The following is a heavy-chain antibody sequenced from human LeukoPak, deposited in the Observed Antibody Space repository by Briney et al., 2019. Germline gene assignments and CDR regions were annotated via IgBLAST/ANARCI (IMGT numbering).Heavy chain of an antibody. CDR1: GSTSITYA. CDR3: ANMGTGPASQIFYYDYVIDV. D-gene: IGHD2/OR15-2a*01. Sequence: PGGSLRLSCAASGSTSITYAMTWVRQAPGKGLEWVSTINSRGDVTFYADSVKGRFTISRDNSKNTLYLQMNSLRPEDTAVYYRANMGTGPASQIFYYDYVIDVGGEGTTLTLP. CDR2: INSRGDVT. J-gene: IGHJ6*02. V-gene: IGHV3-23*01.